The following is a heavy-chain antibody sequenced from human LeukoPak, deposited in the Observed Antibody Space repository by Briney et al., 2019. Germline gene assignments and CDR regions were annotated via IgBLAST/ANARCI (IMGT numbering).Heavy chain of an antibody. V-gene: IGHV3-30*18. Sequence: GRSLRLSCAASGFTFSSYGMHWVRQAPGKGLEWVAVISYDGSNKYYADSVKGRFTISRDNSKNTLYLQMNSLRAEDTAVYYCAKEAHGYSYGLYYFDYWGQGTLVTVSS. D-gene: IGHD5-18*01. CDR3: AKEAHGYSYGLYYFDY. CDR1: GFTFSSYG. J-gene: IGHJ4*02. CDR2: ISYDGSNK.